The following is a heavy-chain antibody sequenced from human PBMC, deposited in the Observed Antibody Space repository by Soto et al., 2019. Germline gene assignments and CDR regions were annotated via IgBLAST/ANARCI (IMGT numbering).Heavy chain of an antibody. CDR2: INHSGST. Sequence: QVQLPQWGAGLLKPSETLSLTCAVYGGSFSGYYWSWIRQPPGKGLEWIGEINHSGSTNYNPSLKSRLTISVDTPKNQFSLKLSSVTAADTAVYYCARVSGWYGIHWGQGTLVTVSS. D-gene: IGHD6-19*01. CDR3: ARVSGWYGIH. V-gene: IGHV4-34*01. CDR1: GGSFSGYY. J-gene: IGHJ4*02.